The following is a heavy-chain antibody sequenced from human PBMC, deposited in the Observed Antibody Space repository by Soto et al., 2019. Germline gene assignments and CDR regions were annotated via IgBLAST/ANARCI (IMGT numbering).Heavy chain of an antibody. Sequence: QVQLVESGGGVVQPGTSLRLSCVGSGFTFRSYVIHWVRQAPGKGLEWVALTSYDGSNKDYGDSVKGRFTISRDNSRNTVALQMDSLRREDTALYYCARWGTTGGLVVWGQGTLVSVSS. CDR3: ARWGTTGGLVV. D-gene: IGHD3-16*01. CDR1: GFTFRSYV. J-gene: IGHJ1*01. V-gene: IGHV3-33*05. CDR2: TSYDGSNK.